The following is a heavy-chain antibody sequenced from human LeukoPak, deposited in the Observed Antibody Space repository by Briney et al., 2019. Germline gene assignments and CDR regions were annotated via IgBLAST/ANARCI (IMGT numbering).Heavy chain of an antibody. CDR1: GFTFSTHT. V-gene: IGHV3-23*01. J-gene: IGHJ4*02. CDR3: AHDPNWEMDY. D-gene: IGHD7-27*01. CDR2: IGRGGGGI. Sequence: GGSLRLPCVASGFTFSTHTMYWVRLAPGKGLEWVSIIGRGGGGIHYTDSVRGRFTISRDDSKNTLYHQMNSLRAEDTALYYCAHDPNWEMDYWGQGVLVTVSS.